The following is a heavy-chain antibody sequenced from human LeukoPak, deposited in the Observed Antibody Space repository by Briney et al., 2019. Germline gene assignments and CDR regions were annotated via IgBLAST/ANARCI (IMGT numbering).Heavy chain of an antibody. CDR1: GFTVSSNY. J-gene: IGHJ4*02. D-gene: IGHD3-10*01. CDR2: IYSGGST. Sequence: GGSLRLSCAASGFTVSSNYMSWVRQAPGKGLEWVSVIYSGGSTYYADSVKGRFTISRDNSKNTLYLQMNSLRAEDTAVYYCVYYYGSGSYSDYWGQGTLVTVSP. CDR3: VYYYGSGSYSDY. V-gene: IGHV3-66*01.